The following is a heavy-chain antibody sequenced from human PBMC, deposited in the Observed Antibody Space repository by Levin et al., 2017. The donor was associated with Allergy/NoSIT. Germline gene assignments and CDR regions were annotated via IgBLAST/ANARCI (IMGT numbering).Heavy chain of an antibody. CDR3: ATAVYRSSWTKCDP. CDR1: GGSISSSSFF. J-gene: IGHJ5*02. CDR2: IYYSGST. V-gene: IGHV4-39*07. D-gene: IGHD2-15*01. Sequence: SETLSLTCSVSGGSISSSSFFWGWIRQPPGRGLEWIGTIYYSGSTYYNPSLKSRVTISVDTSKNQFSLKLRSVTAADTAVYYCATAVYRSSWTKCDPWGQGTLVTVSS.